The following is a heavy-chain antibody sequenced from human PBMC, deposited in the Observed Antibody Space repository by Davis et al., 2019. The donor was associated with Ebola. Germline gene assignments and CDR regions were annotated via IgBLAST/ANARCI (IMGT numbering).Heavy chain of an antibody. CDR3: ARGTDGYNPGGYFDS. D-gene: IGHD5-24*01. V-gene: IGHV5-51*06. CDR1: GFSFTSYW. Sequence: GESLKISCKASGFSFTSYWIGWVRQMPGKGLEWVGNIYPRDSDTAYGPSFQGQVVIPADRSITTAYLQWNSLKASDSAIYYCARGTDGYNPGGYFDSWGQGTLVTVSS. CDR2: IYPRDSDT. J-gene: IGHJ4*02.